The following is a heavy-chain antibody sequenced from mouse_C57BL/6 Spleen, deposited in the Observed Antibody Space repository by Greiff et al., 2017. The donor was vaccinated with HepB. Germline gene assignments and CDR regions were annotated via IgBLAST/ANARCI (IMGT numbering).Heavy chain of an antibody. J-gene: IGHJ4*01. V-gene: IGHV5-4*01. Sequence: DVQLVESGGGLVKPGGSLKLSCAASGFTFSSYAMSWVRQTPEKRLEWVATISDGGSYTYYPDNVKGRFTISRDNAKNNLYLQMSHLKSEDTAMYYCARALSNYEAMDYWGQGTSVTVSS. CDR1: GFTFSSYA. D-gene: IGHD2-5*01. CDR2: ISDGGSYT. CDR3: ARALSNYEAMDY.